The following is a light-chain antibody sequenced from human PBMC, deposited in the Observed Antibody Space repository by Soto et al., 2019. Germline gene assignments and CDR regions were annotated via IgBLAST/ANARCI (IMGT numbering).Light chain of an antibody. J-gene: IGKJ1*01. CDR1: QRISYW. CDR3: QQYETYWT. CDR2: KAS. Sequence: DIQMTQSPSTLSASVGDRVTITCRASQRISYWLAWYQQKPGKAPKLLIYKASILEDGVPSSFSGSGSATEFSLTISSLQPDDFATYYCQQYETYWTFGQGTKVEMK. V-gene: IGKV1-5*03.